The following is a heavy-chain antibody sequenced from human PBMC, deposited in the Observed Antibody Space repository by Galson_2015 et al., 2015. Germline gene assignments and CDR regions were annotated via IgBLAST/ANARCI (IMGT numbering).Heavy chain of an antibody. CDR1: GFTFDDYA. V-gene: IGHV3-9*01. J-gene: IGHJ3*02. CDR3: ARWVMGDAFDI. Sequence: SLRLSCAASGFTFDDYAMHWVRQAPGKGLEWVSGISWNSGSIGYADSVKGRFTISRDKSKNQFSLKLSSVTAADTAVYYCARWVMGDAFDIWGQGTMVTVSS. D-gene: IGHD5-24*01. CDR2: ISWNSGSI.